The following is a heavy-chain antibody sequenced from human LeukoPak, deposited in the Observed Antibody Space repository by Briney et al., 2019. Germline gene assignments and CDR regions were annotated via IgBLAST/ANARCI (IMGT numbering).Heavy chain of an antibody. CDR1: GFTFSSYG. J-gene: IGHJ5*02. V-gene: IGHV3-23*01. D-gene: IGHD3-10*01. CDR3: AKDNQYYYGSGSCFDP. Sequence: GGSLRLSCAASGFTFSSYGMSWVRQAPGKGLEWVSAISGSGGSTYYADSVKGRFTISRDNSKNTLYLQMNSLRAEDTAVYYCAKDNQYYYGSGSCFDPWGQGTLVTVSS. CDR2: ISGSGGST.